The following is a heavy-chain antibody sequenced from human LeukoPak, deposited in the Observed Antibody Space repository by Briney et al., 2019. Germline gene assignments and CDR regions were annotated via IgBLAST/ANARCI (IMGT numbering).Heavy chain of an antibody. J-gene: IGHJ4*02. D-gene: IGHD3-22*01. Sequence: PGRSLRLSCAASGVTFSSYGMHWVRQAPGKGLEWVAVISYDGSNKYYADSVKGRFTISRDNSKNTLYLQMNSLRAEDTAVYYCAKDQGMIVVVSLDYWGQGTLVTVSS. CDR2: ISYDGSNK. V-gene: IGHV3-30*18. CDR3: AKDQGMIVVVSLDY. CDR1: GVTFSSYG.